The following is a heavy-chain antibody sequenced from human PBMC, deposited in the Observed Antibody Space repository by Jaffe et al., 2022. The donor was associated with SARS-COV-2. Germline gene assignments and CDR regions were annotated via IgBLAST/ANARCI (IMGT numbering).Heavy chain of an antibody. CDR3: ARSIGWLDP. CDR1: GFTFSLYN. CDR2: ISNSDTV. D-gene: IGHD2-21*01. V-gene: IGHV3-48*01. Sequence: EVQLVESGGGLVQPGGSLRLSCAASGFTFSLYNMHWVRQAPGKGLEWVSYISNSDTVYYADSVKGRFTISRDDAKNSLYLQMNSLRAEDTAVYYCARSIGWLDPWGQGTLVTVSS. J-gene: IGHJ5*02.